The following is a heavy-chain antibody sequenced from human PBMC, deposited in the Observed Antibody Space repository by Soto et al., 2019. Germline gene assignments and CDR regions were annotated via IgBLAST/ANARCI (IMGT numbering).Heavy chain of an antibody. Sequence: QLQLQESGPGLVKPSETLSLTCTVSGGSLSSSSYYWGWIRQPPGKGLEWIGNIFYSGHTYYNPSRKSRVPMAVDTSANQFSLTLSSVTAADTAVYYCALRKSTGPAATGRFDPWGQGTLVTVSS. CDR1: GGSLSSSSYY. D-gene: IGHD2-15*01. CDR3: ALRKSTGPAATGRFDP. CDR2: IFYSGHT. V-gene: IGHV4-39*01. J-gene: IGHJ5*02.